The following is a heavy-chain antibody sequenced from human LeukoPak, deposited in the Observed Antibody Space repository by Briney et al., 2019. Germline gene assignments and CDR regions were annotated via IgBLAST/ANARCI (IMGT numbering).Heavy chain of an antibody. Sequence: PGGSLRLSCAASGFTFSSYSMNWVRQAPGKGLEWVSSISSSSSYIYYADSVKGRFTISRDNAKNSLYLQMNSLGAEDTAVYYCARDEQQLGDYFDYWGQGTLVTVSS. D-gene: IGHD6-13*01. J-gene: IGHJ4*02. CDR2: ISSSSSYI. V-gene: IGHV3-21*01. CDR1: GFTFSSYS. CDR3: ARDEQQLGDYFDY.